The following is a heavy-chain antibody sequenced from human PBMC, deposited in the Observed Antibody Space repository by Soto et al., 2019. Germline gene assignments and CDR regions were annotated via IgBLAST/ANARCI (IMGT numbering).Heavy chain of an antibody. CDR3: ARHSPDFDWLSQFDY. J-gene: IGHJ4*02. D-gene: IGHD3-9*01. Sequence: SETQSPTCPTGCTSIINFYWRWIREPPGKGLEWIGYIFYFGSTNYNPSLTSRVTLSIDTSKNQLSLKLSSVTAADPAVYYCARHSPDFDWLSQFDYWGQGTLVTVS. V-gene: IGHV4-59*08. CDR2: IFYFGST. CDR1: CTSIINFY.